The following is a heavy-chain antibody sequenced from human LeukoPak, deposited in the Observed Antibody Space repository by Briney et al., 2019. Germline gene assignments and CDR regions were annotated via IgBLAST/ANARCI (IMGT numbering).Heavy chain of an antibody. D-gene: IGHD6-13*01. CDR1: GFTFSDYY. J-gene: IGHJ4*02. Sequence: KPGGSLRLSCAASGFTFSDYYLNWIRQAPGKGLEWVSSISRTGYTIYYADSVKGRFTISRDNSKNTLYLQMNSLRAEDTAVYYCAKGSVPYSSSWLFYFDYWGQGTLVTVSS. CDR2: ISRTGYTI. CDR3: AKGSVPYSSSWLFYFDY. V-gene: IGHV3-11*01.